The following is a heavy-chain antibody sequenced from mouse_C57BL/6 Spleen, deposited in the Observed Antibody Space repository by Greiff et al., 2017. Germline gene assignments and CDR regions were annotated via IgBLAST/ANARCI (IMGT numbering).Heavy chain of an antibody. J-gene: IGHJ2*02. CDR1: GYAFSSSW. D-gene: IGHD2-13*01. Sequence: QVQLQQSGPELVKPGASVKISCKASGYAFSSSWMNWVKQRPGKGLEWIGRIYPGDGDTNYNGKSKGKATLTADKSSSTAYMQLSSLTSEDSAVYFCARSGDYVDYWGQGTSLTVSS. CDR2: IYPGDGDT. V-gene: IGHV1-82*01. CDR3: ARSGDYVDY.